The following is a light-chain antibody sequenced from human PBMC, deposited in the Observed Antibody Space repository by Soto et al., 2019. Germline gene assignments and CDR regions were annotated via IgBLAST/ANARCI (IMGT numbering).Light chain of an antibody. Sequence: VLTQSPSVSGAPGQRVTISCTGSSSNIGAGYDVKWYQQLPGTAPKLLIYGNSNRPSGVPDRFSGSKSGTSASLAITGLQAEDEADYYCQSYDSSLSGWVFGGGTKLTVL. CDR3: QSYDSSLSGWV. V-gene: IGLV1-40*01. CDR2: GNS. CDR1: SSNIGAGYD. J-gene: IGLJ3*02.